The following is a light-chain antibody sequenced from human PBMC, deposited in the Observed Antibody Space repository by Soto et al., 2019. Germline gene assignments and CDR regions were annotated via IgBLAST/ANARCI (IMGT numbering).Light chain of an antibody. CDR1: QSVSSSF. Sequence: EIVLTQSPGTLSLSPGERATLSCRASQSVSSSFLAWYQQKPGQAPRLLIYGASSRATGIPDRFSGSGSVKEFTLTISRLEPEDFALYYCQQSDSSPLPFGGGTKVEIK. V-gene: IGKV3-20*01. CDR3: QQSDSSPLP. CDR2: GAS. J-gene: IGKJ4*01.